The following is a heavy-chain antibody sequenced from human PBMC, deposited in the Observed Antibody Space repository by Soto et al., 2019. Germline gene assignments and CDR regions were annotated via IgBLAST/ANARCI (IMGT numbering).Heavy chain of an antibody. CDR1: GGSISSIIYY. D-gene: IGHD6-19*01. V-gene: IGHV4-39*01. J-gene: IGHJ4*02. CDR2: MNYVGTT. Sequence: SETLSLTCTVSGGSISSIIYYWNWIRQPPGKGLEWMGNMNYVGTTYYNPSLQSRVTISVDTSNNQFSLKLSSVTAADTAVYYCVRRMAETGTKEYYFDYWGEGTLVTVAS. CDR3: VRRMAETGTKEYYFDY.